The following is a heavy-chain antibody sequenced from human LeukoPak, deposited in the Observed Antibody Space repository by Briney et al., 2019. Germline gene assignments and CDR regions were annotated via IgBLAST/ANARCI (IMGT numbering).Heavy chain of an antibody. CDR1: GGTFSSYA. J-gene: IGHJ5*02. V-gene: IGHV1-18*01. D-gene: IGHD2-2*01. Sequence: GASVKVSCKASGGTFSSYAISWVRQAPGQGLEWMGRINPNSGGTNYAQKLQGRVTMTTDTSTSTAYMELRSLRSDDTAVYYCARAVVEDYCSSTSCYYNWFDPWGQGTLVTVSS. CDR2: INPNSGGT. CDR3: ARAVVEDYCSSTSCYYNWFDP.